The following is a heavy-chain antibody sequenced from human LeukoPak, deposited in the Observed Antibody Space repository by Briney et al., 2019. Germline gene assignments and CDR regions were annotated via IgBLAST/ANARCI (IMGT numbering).Heavy chain of an antibody. D-gene: IGHD3-3*01. J-gene: IGHJ4*02. CDR3: ATVGSDYDFWSGPPNFDY. V-gene: IGHV1-24*01. CDR2: FDPEEAET. Sequence: ASVKVSCKVSGYTLIELSIHWVRQAPGKGLEWVGGFDPEEAETLYAQKFQGRVTIAEDTSTDTAYMELTGLRSEDTAVYYCATVGSDYDFWSGPPNFDYWGQGTLVTVSS. CDR1: GYTLIELS.